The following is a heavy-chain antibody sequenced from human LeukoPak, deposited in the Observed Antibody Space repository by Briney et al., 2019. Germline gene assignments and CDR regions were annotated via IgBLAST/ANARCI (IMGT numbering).Heavy chain of an antibody. Sequence: GGSLRLSCAASGFTASSNYMSWVRQAPGKGLEWVSIIYSDGSTYYADSVKGRFTISRDNSRNTLYLQMNSLRAEDTAVYYCATRYGKANYYDSSGYYSPDYWGQGTLVTVSS. CDR3: ATRYGKANYYDSSGYYSPDY. CDR2: IYSDGST. CDR1: GFTASSNY. D-gene: IGHD3-22*01. V-gene: IGHV3-66*02. J-gene: IGHJ4*02.